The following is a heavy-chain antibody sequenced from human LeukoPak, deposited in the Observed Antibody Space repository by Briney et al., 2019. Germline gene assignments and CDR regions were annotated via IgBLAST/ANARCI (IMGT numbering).Heavy chain of an antibody. CDR3: ARDLGNDDYGDYVYVGMDV. CDR2: IWYDGSNK. D-gene: IGHD4-17*01. J-gene: IGHJ6*02. CDR1: GFTFSSYG. Sequence: GRSLRLSCAASGFTFSSYGMHWVRQAPGKGLEWVAVIWYDGSNKYYADSVKGRFTISRDNSKNTLYLQMNSLRAEDTAVYYCARDLGNDDYGDYVYVGMDVWGQGTTVTVSS. V-gene: IGHV3-33*01.